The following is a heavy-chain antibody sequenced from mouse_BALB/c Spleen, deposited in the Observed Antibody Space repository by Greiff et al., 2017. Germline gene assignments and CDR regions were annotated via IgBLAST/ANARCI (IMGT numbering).Heavy chain of an antibody. V-gene: IGHV1-67*01. Sequence: QVQLQQSGPELVRPGVSVKISCKGSGYTFTDYAMHWVKQSHAKSLEWIGVISTYYGNTNYNQKFKGKATMTVDKSSSTAYMELARLTSEDSAIYYCAIMELGRDYWGQGTTLTVSS. CDR1: GYTFTDYA. J-gene: IGHJ2*01. D-gene: IGHD4-1*01. CDR2: ISTYYGNT. CDR3: AIMELGRDY.